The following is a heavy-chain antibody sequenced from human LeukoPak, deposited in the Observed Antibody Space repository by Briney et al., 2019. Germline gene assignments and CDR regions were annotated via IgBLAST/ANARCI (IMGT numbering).Heavy chain of an antibody. Sequence: GGSLRLSCVASGFTFSDYEMNWVRQAPGKGLEWISYIRNSGTTIYYADSVKGRFTISRDNAKNSLYLQMNSLRAEDTALYYCARDVAAAGAGIDYWGQGTLVTVSS. CDR2: IRNSGTTI. CDR1: GFTFSDYE. V-gene: IGHV3-48*03. D-gene: IGHD6-13*01. J-gene: IGHJ4*02. CDR3: ARDVAAAGAGIDY.